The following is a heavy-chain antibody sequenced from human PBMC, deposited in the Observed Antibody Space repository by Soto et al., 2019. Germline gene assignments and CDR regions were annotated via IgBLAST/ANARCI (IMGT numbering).Heavy chain of an antibody. J-gene: IGHJ4*02. D-gene: IGHD6-19*01. Sequence: EVQLVASGGGLVQAGGSLRLSCAASGFTINNIYISWVRQAPGKGLEWVSVIYSGGSTYYAGSVKGRFTISRDNSKNTLYLQMNSLRVEDRGVYSCARDVRSSGWYSSFDYWGQGTLVTVSS. V-gene: IGHV3-66*01. CDR3: ARDVRSSGWYSSFDY. CDR2: IYSGGST. CDR1: GFTINNIY.